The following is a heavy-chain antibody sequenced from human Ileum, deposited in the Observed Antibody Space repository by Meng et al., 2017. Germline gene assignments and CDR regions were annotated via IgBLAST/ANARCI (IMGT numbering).Heavy chain of an antibody. CDR2: IDHSGSA. D-gene: IGHD4-23*01. Sequence: SETLSLTCSVSGASVSVNSYWSWVRQPPGKGLEWIGQIDHSGSAYYRLSLNSRVTMSIDKSKNQFSLRLTSVTAADTAVYYCARHGGYYQDFWGQGTRVTVSS. J-gene: IGHJ4*01. V-gene: IGHV4-4*02. CDR3: ARHGGYYQDF. CDR1: GASVSVNSY.